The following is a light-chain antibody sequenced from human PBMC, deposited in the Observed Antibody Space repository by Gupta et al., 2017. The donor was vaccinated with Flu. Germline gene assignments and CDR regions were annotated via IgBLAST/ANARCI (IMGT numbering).Light chain of an antibody. CDR2: EVS. V-gene: IGLV2-14*01. CDR3: SSYTSSSVV. Sequence: QSALPQPASVSGSPGQSITISCPGTSSDVGGYNYASWYQQHPGKAPKLMIYEVSNRPSGVSNRFSGSKSGNTASLTISGLQAEDEADYYCSSYTSSSVVFGGGTKLTVL. J-gene: IGLJ2*01. CDR1: SSDVGGYNY.